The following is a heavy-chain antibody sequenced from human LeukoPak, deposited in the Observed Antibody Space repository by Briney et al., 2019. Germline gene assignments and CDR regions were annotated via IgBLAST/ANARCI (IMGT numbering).Heavy chain of an antibody. V-gene: IGHV3-74*01. CDR3: ARAPSEIGGYYPEYFRH. D-gene: IGHD3-22*01. CDR2: IKSDGST. CDR1: GFTFSSYW. J-gene: IGHJ1*01. Sequence: GGSLRLSCAASGFTFSSYWMHWVRQAPGKGLVWVSRIKSDGSTWYADSVKGRFTISRDNAKNTVSLQMNSLRAEDTGVYYCARAPSEIGGYYPEYFRHWGQGTLVTVSP.